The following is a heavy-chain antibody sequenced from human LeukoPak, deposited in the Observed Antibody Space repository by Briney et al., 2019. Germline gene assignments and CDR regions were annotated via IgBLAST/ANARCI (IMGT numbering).Heavy chain of an antibody. Sequence: SETLSLTCTVSGGSTSSYYWSWIRQPPGKGLEWIGYIYYSGNIYYSENTNYNPSLKSRVTISIDTSMNQFSLKLSSVTAADTAVYYCARAGGGWYFDYWGQGTLVTVSS. CDR1: GGSTSSYY. V-gene: IGHV4-59*01. CDR2: IYYSGNIYYSENT. D-gene: IGHD6-19*01. J-gene: IGHJ4*02. CDR3: ARAGGGWYFDY.